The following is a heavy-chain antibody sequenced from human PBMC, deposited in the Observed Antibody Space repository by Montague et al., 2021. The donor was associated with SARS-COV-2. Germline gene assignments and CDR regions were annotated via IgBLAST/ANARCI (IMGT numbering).Heavy chain of an antibody. CDR3: ARATRSIVVLNWFDP. J-gene: IGHJ5*02. CDR1: GGSISSGGYY. Sequence: TLSLTCTVSGGSISSGGYYWSWIRQHPGNGLEWIGYIYYSGSTYYNPSLKSRVTISVDTSKNQFSLKLSSVTAADTAVYYCARATRSIVVLNWFDPWGQGTLVTVSS. V-gene: IGHV4-31*03. CDR2: IYYSGST. D-gene: IGHD3-22*01.